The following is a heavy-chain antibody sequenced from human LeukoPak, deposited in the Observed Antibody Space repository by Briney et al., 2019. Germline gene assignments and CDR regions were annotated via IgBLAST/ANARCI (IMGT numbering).Heavy chain of an antibody. Sequence: PSETLSLTCTVSGGSISSYYWNWIRQPPGTGLEWIGYIFSSGSTNYNPSLRSRVTISVDTSKNQFSLKLSSVTAADTAVYYCARGPYYFDYWGQGTLVTVSS. CDR3: ARGPYYFDY. CDR1: GGSISSYY. CDR2: IFSSGST. V-gene: IGHV4-59*01. J-gene: IGHJ4*02.